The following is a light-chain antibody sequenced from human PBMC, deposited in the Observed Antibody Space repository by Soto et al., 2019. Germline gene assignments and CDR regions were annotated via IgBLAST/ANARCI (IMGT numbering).Light chain of an antibody. CDR2: GNS. CDR1: SSNIGSGV. V-gene: IGLV1-40*01. Sequence: QSVLTQPPSASGTPGQTVTISCSGSSSNIGSGVVNWYQQLPGTAPKLLIYGNSNRPSGVPDRFSGSKSGTSASLAITGLQAEDEADYYCQSYDSSLSGSVFGTGTKVTVL. CDR3: QSYDSSLSGSV. J-gene: IGLJ1*01.